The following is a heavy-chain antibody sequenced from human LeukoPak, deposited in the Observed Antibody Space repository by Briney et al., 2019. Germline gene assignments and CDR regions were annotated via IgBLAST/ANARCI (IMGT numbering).Heavy chain of an antibody. D-gene: IGHD5-24*01. J-gene: IGHJ4*02. V-gene: IGHV3-30*04. CDR2: ILYSADNT. Sequence: GGSLRLSCAASGFNVTNFAMHWVRQAPGKGLEWVTLILYSADNTYYADPVKGRFTFSRDNSKNTLYLQMNSLRGEDTAVYYCAKGRDGYGDYWGQGTLVTVSS. CDR3: AKGRDGYGDY. CDR1: GFNVTNFA.